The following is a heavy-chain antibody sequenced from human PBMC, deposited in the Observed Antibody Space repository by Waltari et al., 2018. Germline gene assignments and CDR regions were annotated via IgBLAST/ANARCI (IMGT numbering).Heavy chain of an antibody. Sequence: QVHLVQSGAEVKKPGASVKVSCKTSGYTFTGYYIQWTRQAPGQGLEWMGWIHPNSSGTRFAQKLQGRVTRTRDTSISTAYMELSSLRSDDTAVYYCAKDNNPDSIKGGNWFDPWGQGTLVTVSS. J-gene: IGHJ5*02. CDR1: GYTFTGYY. CDR2: IHPNSSGT. CDR3: AKDNNPDSIKGGNWFDP. V-gene: IGHV1-2*02.